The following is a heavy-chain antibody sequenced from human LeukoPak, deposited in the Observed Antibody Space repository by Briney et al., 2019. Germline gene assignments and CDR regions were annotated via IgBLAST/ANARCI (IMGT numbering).Heavy chain of an antibody. D-gene: IGHD6-13*01. CDR1: GGTFSSYA. Sequence: ASVKVSCKASGGTFSSYAISWVRQAPGQGLEWMGGIIPIFGTANYAQKFQGRVTITADKSTSTAYMELSSLRSKDTAVYYCARGRYSSSWYVDYWGQGTLVTVSS. CDR2: IIPIFGTA. V-gene: IGHV1-69*06. CDR3: ARGRYSSSWYVDY. J-gene: IGHJ4*02.